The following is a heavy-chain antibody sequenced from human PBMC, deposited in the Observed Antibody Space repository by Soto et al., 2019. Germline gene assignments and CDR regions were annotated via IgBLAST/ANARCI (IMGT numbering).Heavy chain of an antibody. Sequence: SETLSLTCTVSGGSLSSSSYYWGWLRKPPGKGLEWIGSIYYSGSTDYNPSLKSRVTISVDTSKNQFSLKLSSVTAADTAVYYCARHSTYYDFWSGPYMDVWGQGTTVTVSS. D-gene: IGHD3-3*01. V-gene: IGHV4-39*01. CDR3: ARHSTYYDFWSGPYMDV. CDR2: IYYSGST. J-gene: IGHJ6*02. CDR1: GGSLSSSSYY.